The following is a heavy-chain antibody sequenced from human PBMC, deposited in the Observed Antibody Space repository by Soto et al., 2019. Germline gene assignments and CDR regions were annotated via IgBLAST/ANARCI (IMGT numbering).Heavy chain of an antibody. CDR1: GFTFGNYG. V-gene: IGHV3-33*01. CDR3: ARHKGGDPYYFDY. D-gene: IGHD4-17*01. CDR2: IWYDGSNK. J-gene: IGHJ4*02. Sequence: QGQLVESGGGVVQPGMSLRLSSAASGFTFGNYGMHWVRQAPGKGLEWVAVIWYDGSNKYYADSVKGRFTISRDNSNNTLYLQMNTLRAEDTAVYYCARHKGGDPYYFDYWGQGTLVTVSS.